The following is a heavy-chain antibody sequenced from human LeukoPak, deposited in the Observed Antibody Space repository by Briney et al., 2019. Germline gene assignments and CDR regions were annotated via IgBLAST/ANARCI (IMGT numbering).Heavy chain of an antibody. Sequence: GGSLRLSCAASGFTFSNYAMTWVRQAPGKGPEWVSTICGDGSCTDHADSVKGRFTISRDNSKNTLYLQMNSLRAEDTAVYYCARGSPATMVRGVIKAFDIWGQGTMVTVSS. CDR2: ICGDGSCT. J-gene: IGHJ3*02. CDR1: GFTFSNYA. CDR3: ARGSPATMVRGVIKAFDI. V-gene: IGHV3-23*01. D-gene: IGHD3-10*01.